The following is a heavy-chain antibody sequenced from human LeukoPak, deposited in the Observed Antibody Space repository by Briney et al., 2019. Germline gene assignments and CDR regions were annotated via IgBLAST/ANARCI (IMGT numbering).Heavy chain of an antibody. V-gene: IGHV5-51*01. CDR2: IYPGDSDT. Sequence: GESLKNSCKGSGYSFTSCWIGWLRQMPGKGLEWMGIIYPGDSDTRYSPSFQGQVTISADKSISTAYLQWSSLKASDTAMYYCAAVDTAMVGYFHHWGQGTLVTVSS. CDR3: AAVDTAMVGYFHH. J-gene: IGHJ1*01. CDR1: GYSFTSCW. D-gene: IGHD5-18*01.